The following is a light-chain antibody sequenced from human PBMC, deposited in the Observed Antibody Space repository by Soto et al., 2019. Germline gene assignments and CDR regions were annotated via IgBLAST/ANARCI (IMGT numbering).Light chain of an antibody. Sequence: EIVMTQSPATLSVSPGERATLSCRASQSVSSNFAWYQQKPGQAPRLLIYDASTRATGIPARFSGSGSGTEFTLTISSLQSEDVATYYCQKYNSAPLTFGGGTKVEMK. CDR2: DAS. V-gene: IGKV3-15*01. CDR3: QKYNSAPLT. J-gene: IGKJ4*01. CDR1: QSVSSN.